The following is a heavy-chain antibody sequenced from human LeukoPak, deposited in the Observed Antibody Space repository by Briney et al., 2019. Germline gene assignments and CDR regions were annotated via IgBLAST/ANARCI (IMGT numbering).Heavy chain of an antibody. J-gene: IGHJ4*02. Sequence: PGGSLRLSCAASGFTFSSSYMSWVRQAPGKGLEWVSIVYSGGSIYYSDSVEGRFTTSRHNSNNTLDLQMNSLRTEDTAMYYCARAPEWLIFDYWGQGTLVTVSS. CDR3: ARAPEWLIFDY. CDR1: GFTFSSSY. V-gene: IGHV3-53*04. D-gene: IGHD6-19*01. CDR2: VYSGGSI.